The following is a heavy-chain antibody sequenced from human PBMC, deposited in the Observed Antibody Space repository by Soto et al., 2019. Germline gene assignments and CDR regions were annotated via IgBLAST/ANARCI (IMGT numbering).Heavy chain of an antibody. Sequence: EVQLVESGGGLVQPGGSLRLSCAASGFTFSSYSMNWVRQAPGKGLEWVSYISSSSSTIYYADSVKGRFTISRDNAKNSLYLQMNSLRDEDTAVYYCAREEPSGYYLRPFDYWGQGTLVTVSS. CDR3: AREEPSGYYLRPFDY. CDR1: GFTFSSYS. D-gene: IGHD3-22*01. J-gene: IGHJ4*02. CDR2: ISSSSSTI. V-gene: IGHV3-48*02.